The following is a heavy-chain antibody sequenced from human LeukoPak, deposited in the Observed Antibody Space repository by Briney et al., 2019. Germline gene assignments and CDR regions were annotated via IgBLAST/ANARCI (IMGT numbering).Heavy chain of an antibody. V-gene: IGHV4-59*12. CDR3: ALVDFWSGYFHY. CDR1: GGSISSNY. Sequence: SETLSLTCTVSGGSISSNYWSWIRQPPGKGLEWIGYIYYSGSTNYNPSPKSRVTISVDTSKNQFSLKLSSVTAADTAVYYCALVDFWSGYFHYWGQGTLVTVSS. CDR2: IYYSGST. J-gene: IGHJ4*02. D-gene: IGHD3-3*01.